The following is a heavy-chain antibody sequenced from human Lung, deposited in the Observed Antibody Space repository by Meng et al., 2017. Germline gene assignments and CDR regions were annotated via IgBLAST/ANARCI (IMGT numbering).Heavy chain of an antibody. V-gene: IGHV1-2*06. CDR3: ARDEDISAAGKLFGDY. D-gene: IGHD6-25*01. CDR1: AYNIPEYY. J-gene: IGHJ4*02. Sequence: QPAQSRADGEKPGTAGKVTCKPSAYNIPEYYRHWVRRAPGQGLEWMGRINPKSGDTHYAQKFQARVTMTGDTSISTAYMELSGLRSDDTAMYYCARDEDISAAGKLFGDYWGQGTLVTVSS. CDR2: INPKSGDT.